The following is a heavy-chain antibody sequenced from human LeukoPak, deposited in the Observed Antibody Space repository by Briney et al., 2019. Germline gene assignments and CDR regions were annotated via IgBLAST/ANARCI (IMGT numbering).Heavy chain of an antibody. Sequence: GGSLRLSCAASGFTVSSNYMSWVRQAPGKGLEWVSVIYSGGSTYYADSVKGRFTISRDNSKDTLYLQMNRLRAEDTAVYYCARDGHSSSWDRDLDYYYGMDVWGQGTTVTVSS. CDR2: IYSGGST. D-gene: IGHD6-13*01. CDR3: ARDGHSSSWDRDLDYYYGMDV. CDR1: GFTVSSNY. V-gene: IGHV3-53*01. J-gene: IGHJ6*02.